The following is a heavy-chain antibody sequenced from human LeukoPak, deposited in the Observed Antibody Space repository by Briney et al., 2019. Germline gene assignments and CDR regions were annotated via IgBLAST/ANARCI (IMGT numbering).Heavy chain of an antibody. J-gene: IGHJ4*02. D-gene: IGHD3-3*01. Sequence: SETLSLTCTVSGGSISSYYWSWIRQPQGEGLEWIGYIYYSGSTNYNPSLKSRVTISVDTSKNQFSLKLSSVTAADTAVYYCARHGVYDNFDYWGQGTLVTVSS. CDR1: GGSISSYY. V-gene: IGHV4-59*08. CDR3: ARHGVYDNFDY. CDR2: IYYSGST.